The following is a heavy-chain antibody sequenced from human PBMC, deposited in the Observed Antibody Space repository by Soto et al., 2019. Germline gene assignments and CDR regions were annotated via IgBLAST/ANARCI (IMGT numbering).Heavy chain of an antibody. V-gene: IGHV3-23*01. D-gene: IGHD3-22*01. J-gene: IGHJ4*02. CDR2: ISVSGGST. Sequence: PGGSLRLSCAASGFTFRNYAMNWVRQAPGKGLEWVSGISVSGGSTYYADSVKGRFTVSRDNSKNTVFLQMNSLRAEATAVYFCAKGMYYYDSSGYRLLDYWGQGTLVTVSS. CDR3: AKGMYYYDSSGYRLLDY. CDR1: GFTFRNYA.